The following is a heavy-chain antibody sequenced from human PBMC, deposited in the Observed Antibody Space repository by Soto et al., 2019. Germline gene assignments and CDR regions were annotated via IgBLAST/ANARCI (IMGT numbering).Heavy chain of an antibody. CDR2: IWYDGSNK. Sequence: QVQLVESGGGVVQPGRSLRLSSAASGFTFSSYGMHWVRQAPGKGLEWVAVIWYDGSNKYYADSVKGRFTISRDNSKNTLYLQMNSLRAEDTAVYYCARETYYDSSGYGAFDIWGQGTMVTVSS. D-gene: IGHD3-22*01. CDR1: GFTFSSYG. J-gene: IGHJ3*02. CDR3: ARETYYDSSGYGAFDI. V-gene: IGHV3-33*01.